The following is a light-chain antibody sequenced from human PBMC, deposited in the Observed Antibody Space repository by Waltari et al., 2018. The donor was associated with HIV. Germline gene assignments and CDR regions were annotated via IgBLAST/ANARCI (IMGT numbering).Light chain of an antibody. J-gene: IGLJ2*01. CDR2: GNT. CDR3: QSYDNALSGSL. Sequence: QSVLTQPPSVSGAPGQRVTISCTGTTSNIGAGYDVHWYHQLPGTAPKLLVFGNTNRPSGVPDRFSGSKSGTSASLAITGLQAGDEGDYYCQSYDNALSGSLFGGGTKVTVL. V-gene: IGLV1-40*01. CDR1: TSNIGAGYD.